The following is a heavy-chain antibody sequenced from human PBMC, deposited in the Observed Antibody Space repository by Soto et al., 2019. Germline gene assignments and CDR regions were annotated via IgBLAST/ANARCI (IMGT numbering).Heavy chain of an antibody. V-gene: IGHV3-23*01. CDR1: GFTFSSYA. D-gene: IGHD6-6*01. CDR2: ISGSGGST. J-gene: IGHJ5*02. Sequence: GGSLRLSCAASGFTFSSYAMSWVRQAPGKGLEWVSAISGSGGSTYYADSVKGRFTISRDNSKNTLYLQMNSLRAEDTAVYYCAKDQSGARSIAARPGGFGWFDPWGQGTLVTVSS. CDR3: AKDQSGARSIAARPGGFGWFDP.